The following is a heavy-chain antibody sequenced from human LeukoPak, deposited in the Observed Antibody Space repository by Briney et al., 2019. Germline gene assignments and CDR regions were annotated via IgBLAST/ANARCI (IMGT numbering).Heavy chain of an antibody. CDR2: IKETGSEK. CDR3: ARGSSAGASLRHDY. CDR1: GFTFSNYW. J-gene: IGHJ4*02. Sequence: PGGSLRLSCAASGFTFSNYWMTWVRQAPGKGLEWVANIKETGSEKNYADSVKGRFTISRDNAKKSLYLQMNSLRAEDTAVYYCARGSSAGASLRHDYWGQGTLVTVSS. V-gene: IGHV3-7*01. D-gene: IGHD1-26*01.